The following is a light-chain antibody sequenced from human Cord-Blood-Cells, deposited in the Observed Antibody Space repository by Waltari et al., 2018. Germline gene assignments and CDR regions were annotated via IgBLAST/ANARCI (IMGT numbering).Light chain of an antibody. CDR1: QDISNY. V-gene: IGKV1-33*01. J-gene: IGKJ5*01. Sequence: DIQMTQSPSSPSASGGDRVTITCQASQDISNYLNWYQQKPGKAPKLLIYDASNLETGVPSRFSGSGSGTDFTFTISSLQPEDIATYYCQQYDNLPITFGQGTRLEIK. CDR3: QQYDNLPIT. CDR2: DAS.